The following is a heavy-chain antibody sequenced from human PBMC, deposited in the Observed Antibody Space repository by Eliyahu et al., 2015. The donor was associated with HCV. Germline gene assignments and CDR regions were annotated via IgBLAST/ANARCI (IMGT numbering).Heavy chain of an antibody. V-gene: IGHV1-69*01. Sequence: QVQLVQSGAEVKKPGSSVKVSCKASGGTFSSYAISWVRQAPGQGLEWMGGMIPIFGTANYAQKFQGRVTITADESTSTAYMELSSLRSEDTAVYYCARDQGGSYGSSGWVDAFDIWGQGTMVTVSS. J-gene: IGHJ3*02. CDR2: MIPIFGTA. D-gene: IGHD6-19*01. CDR1: GGTFSSYA. CDR3: ARDQGGSYGSSGWVDAFDI.